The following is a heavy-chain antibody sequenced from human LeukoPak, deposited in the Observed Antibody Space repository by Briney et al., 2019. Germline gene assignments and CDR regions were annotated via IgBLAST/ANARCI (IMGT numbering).Heavy chain of an antibody. Sequence: GGSLRLSCAASGFTFSNYGMHWVRQAPGKGLEGVTFIRYDGSNTYYADSVKGRFTISRDNSKNTLYLQMNSLRAEDTAVYYCARGLRIAVAGNIDYWGQGTLVTVSS. D-gene: IGHD6-19*01. CDR1: GFTFSNYG. CDR3: ARGLRIAVAGNIDY. V-gene: IGHV3-30*02. J-gene: IGHJ4*02. CDR2: IRYDGSNT.